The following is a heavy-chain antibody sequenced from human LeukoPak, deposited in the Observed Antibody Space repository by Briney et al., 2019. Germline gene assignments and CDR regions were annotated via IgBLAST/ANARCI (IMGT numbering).Heavy chain of an antibody. D-gene: IGHD6-6*01. CDR3: AKYDSSLSGHYSYCYMDV. Sequence: GGSLRLSCAASGITFSTYSMSWVRQAPGKGLEWVSAISGGGGSTFYADSVKGRFTISRDNSKNTLYLQMNSLRAEDTAVYYCAKYDSSLSGHYSYCYMDVWGKGTTVTVSS. CDR2: ISGGGGST. CDR1: GITFSTYS. J-gene: IGHJ6*03. V-gene: IGHV3-23*01.